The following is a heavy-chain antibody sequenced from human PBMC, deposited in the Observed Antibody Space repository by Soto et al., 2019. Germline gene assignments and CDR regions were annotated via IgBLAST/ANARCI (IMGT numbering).Heavy chain of an antibody. J-gene: IGHJ6*02. CDR3: ARRPSSSWYRPHYYYYGMDV. CDR1: GYNFAGYW. V-gene: IGHV5-51*01. Sequence: PGESLKISCKGSGYNFAGYWIAWVRQMPGKGLELMGIIYPSDSDTRYRPSFQGQVTISADKSISSAYLQWSSLKASDTAMYYCARRPSSSWYRPHYYYYGMDVWGQGTTVTVSS. CDR2: IYPSDSDT. D-gene: IGHD6-13*01.